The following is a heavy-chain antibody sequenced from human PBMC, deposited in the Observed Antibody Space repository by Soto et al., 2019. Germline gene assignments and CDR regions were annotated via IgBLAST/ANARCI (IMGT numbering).Heavy chain of an antibody. V-gene: IGHV4-30-2*05. CDR3: ARVDYDSSGWYYFDY. CDR2: IYHSGST. Sequence: SETLSLTCAVSGGSISSGGYSWSWIRQPPGKGLERIGYIYHSGSTYYRSKWYNDYAVSVKSRITINPDTSKNQFSLQLNSVTPEDTAVYYCARVDYDSSGWYYFDYWGQGTLVTVSS. CDR1: GGSISSGGYS. J-gene: IGHJ4*02. D-gene: IGHD3-22*01.